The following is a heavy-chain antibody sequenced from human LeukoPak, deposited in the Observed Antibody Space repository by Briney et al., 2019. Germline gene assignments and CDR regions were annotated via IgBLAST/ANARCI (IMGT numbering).Heavy chain of an antibody. J-gene: IGHJ3*02. D-gene: IGHD3-22*01. CDR3: ARPQPDYYYDSSGYYYGPHGAFDI. V-gene: IGHV1-46*01. CDR2: VNPSGGST. CDR1: GYTFTSYY. Sequence: ASVKVSCKASGYTFTSYYMHWVRQAPGQGLEWMGIVNPSGGSTSYAQKFQGRVTMTRDMSTSTAYMELRSLRSDDTAVYYCARPQPDYYYDSSGYYYGPHGAFDIWGQGTMVTVSS.